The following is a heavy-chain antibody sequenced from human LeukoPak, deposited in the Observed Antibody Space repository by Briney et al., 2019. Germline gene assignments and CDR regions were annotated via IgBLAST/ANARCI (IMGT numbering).Heavy chain of an antibody. CDR3: ARYSSTWPYWYFDL. CDR2: IYHSGST. D-gene: IGHD6-13*01. V-gene: IGHV4-30-2*01. J-gene: IGHJ2*01. Sequence: SETLSLTCAVSGGSISSGGYSWSWIRQPPGKGLEWIGYIYHSGSTYYNPSLKSRVTISVDRSKNQFSLELTSVTAADTAVYYCARYSSTWPYWYFDLWGRGTLVTVSS. CDR1: GGSISSGGYS.